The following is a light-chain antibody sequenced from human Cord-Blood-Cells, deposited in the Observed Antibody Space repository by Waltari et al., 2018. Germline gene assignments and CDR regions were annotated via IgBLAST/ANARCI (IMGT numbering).Light chain of an antibody. CDR3: CSYAGSYTLV. CDR1: SSDVAGHKY. CDR2: DVS. Sequence: QSALTQPRSVSGSPGQSVTIPWPGTSSDVAGHKYLSWYQQHPGQAPKLMIYDVSKRPSGGPDRFSGSKSGNTASLTISGLQAEDEADYYCCSYAGSYTLVFGGGTKLTVL. V-gene: IGLV2-11*01. J-gene: IGLJ2*01.